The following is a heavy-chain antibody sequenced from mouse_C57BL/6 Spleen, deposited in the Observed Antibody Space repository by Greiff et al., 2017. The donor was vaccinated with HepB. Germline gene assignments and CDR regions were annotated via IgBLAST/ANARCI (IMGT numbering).Heavy chain of an antibody. CDR1: GYTFTDYY. CDR3: ARPIYYGNFAY. J-gene: IGHJ3*01. CDR2: INPNNGGT. V-gene: IGHV1-26*01. Sequence: EVQLQQSGPELVKPGASVKISCKASGYTFTDYYMNWVKQSHGKSLEWIGDINPNNGGTSYNQKFKGKATLTVDKSSSTAYMELRSLTSEDSAVYYCARPIYYGNFAYWGQGTLVTVSA. D-gene: IGHD2-1*01.